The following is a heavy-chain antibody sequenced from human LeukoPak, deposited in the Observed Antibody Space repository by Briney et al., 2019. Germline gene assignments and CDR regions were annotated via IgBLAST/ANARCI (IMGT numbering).Heavy chain of an antibody. CDR1: GFTFSSYW. J-gene: IGHJ6*03. Sequence: GGSLRLSCAASGFTFSSYWMSWVRQAPGKGLEWVANIKQDGSEKYYVDSVKGRFTISRDNAKNSLYLQMNSLRAEDTAVYYCARVQSKIRYDFWSGYRNYYYYYMDVWGKGTTVTVSS. CDR3: ARVQSKIRYDFWSGYRNYYYYYMDV. D-gene: IGHD3-3*01. V-gene: IGHV3-7*01. CDR2: IKQDGSEK.